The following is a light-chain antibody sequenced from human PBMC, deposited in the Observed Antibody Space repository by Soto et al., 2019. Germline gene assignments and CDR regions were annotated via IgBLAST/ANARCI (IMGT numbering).Light chain of an antibody. CDR2: GAS. V-gene: IGKV3D-15*01. J-gene: IGKJ1*01. CDR3: QQYGSYSRT. Sequence: MKQAPVNLPRIQAACATLSCRASQSISSNLAWYQQKPGQAPRLLIYGASNTATGIPDRFSGSGSATDFTLSISSLQPDDFAIYYCQQYGSYSRTFGQGTKVDIK. CDR1: QSISSN.